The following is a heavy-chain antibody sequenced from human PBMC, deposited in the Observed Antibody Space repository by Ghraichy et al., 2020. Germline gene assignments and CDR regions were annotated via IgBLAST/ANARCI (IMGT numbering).Heavy chain of an antibody. V-gene: IGHV4-59*01. D-gene: IGHD1-26*01. CDR2: IYYSGST. J-gene: IGHJ6*03. CDR3: ARDVPYWGSYTDYYYYMDV. CDR1: GGSISSYY. Sequence: SETLSLTCTVSGGSISSYYWSWIRQPPGKGLEWIGYIYYSGSTNYNPSLKSRVTISVDTSKNQFSLKLSSVTAADTAVYYCARDVPYWGSYTDYYYYMDVWGKGTTVTVSS.